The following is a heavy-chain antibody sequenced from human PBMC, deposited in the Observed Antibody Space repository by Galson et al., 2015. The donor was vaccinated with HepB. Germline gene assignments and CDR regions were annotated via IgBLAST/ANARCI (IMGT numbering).Heavy chain of an antibody. CDR2: IYSGGST. Sequence: SLRLSCAASGFTVSSNYMSWVRQAPGKGLEWVSVIYSGGSTYYADSVKGRFIISRDNSKNTLYLQMNSLRAEDTAVYYCARHAYYYDRSGYCDYWGQGTLVTVSS. J-gene: IGHJ4*02. V-gene: IGHV3-66*04. D-gene: IGHD3-22*01. CDR1: GFTVSSNY. CDR3: ARHAYYYDRSGYCDY.